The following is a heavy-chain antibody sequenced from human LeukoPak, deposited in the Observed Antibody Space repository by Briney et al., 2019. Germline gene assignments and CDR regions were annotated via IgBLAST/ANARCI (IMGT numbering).Heavy chain of an antibody. CDR2: IYYSGTT. Sequence: PSETLSLTCSVSGGSISSYHWSWIRQPPGKGLEWIGYIYYSGTTNYNPSLKSRLTISVDTSKNQFSLRLSSVTAADTAVYYCAREYSSSSGRRAFDFWGQGTMVTVSS. V-gene: IGHV4-59*08. CDR1: GGSISSYH. CDR3: AREYSSSSGRRAFDF. J-gene: IGHJ3*01. D-gene: IGHD6-6*01.